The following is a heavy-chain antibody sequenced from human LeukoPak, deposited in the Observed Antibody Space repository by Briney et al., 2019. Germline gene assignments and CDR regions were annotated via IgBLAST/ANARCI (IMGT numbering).Heavy chain of an antibody. Sequence: PSETPSLTCTVSGGSVSNGNYYWSWLRQPPGKALEWIGYIYYSGNTNYNPSLEGRVTITVDTSKNHFSVKLSSVTAADTAVYYCARSQNYYGSGDYWSQGTLVTVSS. CDR1: GGSVSNGNYY. CDR3: ARSQNYYGSGDY. J-gene: IGHJ4*02. V-gene: IGHV4-61*03. CDR2: IYYSGNT. D-gene: IGHD3-10*01.